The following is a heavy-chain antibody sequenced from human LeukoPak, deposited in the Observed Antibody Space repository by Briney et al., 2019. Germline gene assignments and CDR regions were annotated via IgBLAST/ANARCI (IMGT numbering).Heavy chain of an antibody. J-gene: IGHJ4*02. D-gene: IGHD6-19*01. CDR2: IYYSGST. CDR1: GGSISSSSYY. Sequence: SETLSLTCTVSGGSISSSSYYWGWIRQPPGKGLEWIGSIYYSGSTYYNPSLKSRVTISVDTSKNQFSLKLSSVTAADTAVYYCAREQWLDRVFDYWGQGTLVTVSS. V-gene: IGHV4-39*07. CDR3: AREQWLDRVFDY.